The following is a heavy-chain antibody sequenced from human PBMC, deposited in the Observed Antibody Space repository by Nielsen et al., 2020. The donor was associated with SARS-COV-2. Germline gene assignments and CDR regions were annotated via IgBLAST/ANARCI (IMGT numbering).Heavy chain of an antibody. V-gene: IGHV3-15*01. D-gene: IGHD2-2*01. CDR2: IKSKTDGGTT. CDR1: GFTFSNAW. Sequence: GESLKISCAASGFTFSNAWMSWVRQAPGERLEWVGRIKSKTDGGTTDYVAPVKGRFTISRDDSKNTLYLQMNSLKTEDTAVYYCSQYAWSSYYYYMDVWGKGTTVTVSS. J-gene: IGHJ6*03. CDR3: SQYAWSSYYYYMDV.